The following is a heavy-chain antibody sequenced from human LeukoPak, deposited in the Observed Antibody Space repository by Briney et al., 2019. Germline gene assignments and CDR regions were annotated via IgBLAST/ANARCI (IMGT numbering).Heavy chain of an antibody. J-gene: IGHJ6*03. CDR2: IYYSGST. Sequence: PSETLSLTCTVSGGSISSSSYYWGWIRQPPGKGLEWIGSIYYSGSTYYNPSLKSRVTISVDTSKNQFSLKLSSVTAADTAVYYCARAAARHYYYMDVWGKGTTVTVSS. CDR1: GGSISSSSYY. CDR3: ARAAARHYYYMDV. V-gene: IGHV4-39*07.